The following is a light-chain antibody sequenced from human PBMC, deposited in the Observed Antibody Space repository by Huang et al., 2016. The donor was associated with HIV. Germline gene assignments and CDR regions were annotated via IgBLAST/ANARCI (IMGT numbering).Light chain of an antibody. CDR1: QSLLQSNGYMY. CDR2: LGS. J-gene: IGKJ1*01. CDR3: MQALQTPWT. V-gene: IGKV2-28*01. Sequence: DIVMTQSPRALSVTPGEPASISCRSRQSLLQSNGYMYWDWYVQKPGRSPPLLIYLGSSWASGAPVRFSGSASGTDFSLRISRVEAEDVGVYYCMQALQTPWTFGQGTKVEIK.